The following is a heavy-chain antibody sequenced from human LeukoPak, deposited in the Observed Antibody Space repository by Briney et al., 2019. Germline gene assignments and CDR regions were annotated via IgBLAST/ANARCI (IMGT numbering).Heavy chain of an antibody. CDR3: ATGNGLAGGVVFDY. CDR1: GYTLTELS. J-gene: IGHJ4*02. Sequence: ASVTVSCKVSGYTLTELSMHWVRQAPGKGLEWMGGFDPEDGETIYAQKFQGRVTMTEDASTDTAYMELSSLRSEDTAVYYCATGNGLAGGVVFDYWGQGTLVTVSS. CDR2: FDPEDGET. D-gene: IGHD3-3*01. V-gene: IGHV1-24*01.